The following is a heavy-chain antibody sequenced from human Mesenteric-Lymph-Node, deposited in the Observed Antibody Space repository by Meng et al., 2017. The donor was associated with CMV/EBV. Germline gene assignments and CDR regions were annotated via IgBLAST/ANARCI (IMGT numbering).Heavy chain of an antibody. CDR1: GYTFTSYD. CDR2: INPNNDDT. Sequence: ASVKVSCKASGYTFTSYDINWVRQAPGQGLEWMGWINPNNDDTKYAQKFQGRVTMTRDTSSSTAYMELSRLRSDDTAVYYCARYWGVNGYFDLWGRGTLVTVSS. CDR3: ARYWGVNGYFDL. J-gene: IGHJ2*01. V-gene: IGHV1-2*02. D-gene: IGHD7-27*01.